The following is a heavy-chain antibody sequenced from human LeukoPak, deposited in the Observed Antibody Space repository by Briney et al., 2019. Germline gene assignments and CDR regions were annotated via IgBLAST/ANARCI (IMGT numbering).Heavy chain of an antibody. CDR1: GFTFNGYA. V-gene: IGHV3-30*04. J-gene: IGHJ4*02. D-gene: IGHD3-10*01. CDR2: ISYDGTNK. CDR3: AVPNRSGTYDGVFAY. Sequence: ERSLRLSCAASGFTFNGYAMHWVRQAPGKGLEWVAVISYDGTNKYYADSVKGRFTISRDKSEYTLYLQMNSLRAEDTAVYYCAVPNRSGTYDGVFAYWGQGTLVTVSS.